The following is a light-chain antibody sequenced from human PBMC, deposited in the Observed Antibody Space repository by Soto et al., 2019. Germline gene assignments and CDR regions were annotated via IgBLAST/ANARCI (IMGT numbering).Light chain of an antibody. Sequence: EIVMTQSRATLSVSPGERATLSCRASQSVSSNLAWYQQKPGQAPRLLIYGASTRATGIPARFSGSGSGTEFTLTISSLQSEDFAVYYCQQYNNWPPTCTFGQGTKVEIK. CDR1: QSVSSN. J-gene: IGKJ1*01. V-gene: IGKV3-15*01. CDR3: QQYNNWPPTCT. CDR2: GAS.